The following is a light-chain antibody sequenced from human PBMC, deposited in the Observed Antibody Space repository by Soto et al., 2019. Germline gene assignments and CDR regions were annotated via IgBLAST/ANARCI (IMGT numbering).Light chain of an antibody. CDR3: QSYDSSRSGSRV. CDR1: SSNIGAGYD. Sequence: SVLTQPPSVSGAPGQRVTISCTGSSSNIGAGYDVHWYQQLPGTAPKLLIYGNSNRPSGVPDRLSGSKSGTSASLAITGLQAEDEADYYCQSYDSSRSGSRVFGGGTKLTVL. CDR2: GNS. J-gene: IGLJ2*01. V-gene: IGLV1-40*01.